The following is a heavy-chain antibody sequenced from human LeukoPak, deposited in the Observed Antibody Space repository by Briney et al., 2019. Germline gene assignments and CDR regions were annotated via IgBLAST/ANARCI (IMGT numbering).Heavy chain of an antibody. CDR1: GGSISSHY. J-gene: IGHJ6*02. V-gene: IGHV4-59*11. CDR3: ARAPRGESDAASGFYGMDV. Sequence: SETLSLTCTVSGGSISSHYWSWIRQPPGKGLEWIGYIYYSGSTNYNPSLKSRVTISVDTSKNQFSLKLSSVTAADMAVYYCARAPRGESDAASGFYGMDVWGQGTTVAVSS. CDR2: IYYSGST. D-gene: IGHD3-22*01.